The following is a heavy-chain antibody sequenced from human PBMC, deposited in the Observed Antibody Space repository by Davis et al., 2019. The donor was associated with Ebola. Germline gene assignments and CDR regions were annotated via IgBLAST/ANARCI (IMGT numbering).Heavy chain of an antibody. Sequence: MPSETLSLTCAVYGGSFSGYYWSWIRQPPGKGLEWIGEINHSGSTNYNPSLKSRVTISVDTSKNQFSLKLSSVTAADTAVYYCARRNYYDSSGDLDYWGQGTLVTVSS. D-gene: IGHD3-22*01. CDR1: GGSFSGYY. CDR2: INHSGST. V-gene: IGHV4-34*01. CDR3: ARRNYYDSSGDLDY. J-gene: IGHJ4*02.